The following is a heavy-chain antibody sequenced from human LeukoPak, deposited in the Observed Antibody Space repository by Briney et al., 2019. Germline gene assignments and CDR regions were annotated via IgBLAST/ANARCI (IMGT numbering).Heavy chain of an antibody. D-gene: IGHD3-10*01. CDR3: AKGPRSITLFRGGYNMDV. CDR2: ISRSGSTK. J-gene: IGHJ6*03. CDR1: GFTYSDYN. V-gene: IGHV3-11*01. Sequence: GGSLRLSCAASGFTYSDYNMWWIREASAKGREWGSSISRSGSTKSYADSVKGRFTLSRDNAKNSLFLQMNSLRAEDTAVYYCAKGPRSITLFRGGYNMDVWGKGTTVTIS.